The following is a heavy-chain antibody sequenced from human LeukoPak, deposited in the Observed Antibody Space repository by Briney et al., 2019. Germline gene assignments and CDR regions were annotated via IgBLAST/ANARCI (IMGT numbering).Heavy chain of an antibody. CDR3: ARGLPKAVFGMVIED. D-gene: IGHD3-3*01. Sequence: GASVTVSCKASGYPLTSYNVNWVRQATGQGLEWMGWMNTNSGNTGYSQNFQGRVTMTRDTSISTAYMELSSLMSEDTAVYYCARGLPKAVFGMVIEDWGQGTLVTVSS. V-gene: IGHV1-8*01. CDR2: MNTNSGNT. CDR1: GYPLTSYN. J-gene: IGHJ1*01.